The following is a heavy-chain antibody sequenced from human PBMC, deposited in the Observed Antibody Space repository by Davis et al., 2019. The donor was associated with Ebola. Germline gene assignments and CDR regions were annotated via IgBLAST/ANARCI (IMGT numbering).Heavy chain of an antibody. V-gene: IGHV1-8*01. CDR1: GYIFSNYD. J-gene: IGHJ4*02. D-gene: IGHD2-21*02. CDR2: MNPYSGNN. CDR3: TRGYGPKCRGGDCVNDF. Sequence: ASVKVSCKASGYIFSNYDINWVRQASGQGLEWMGWMNPYSGNNGYVEKFQGRVTMTRDPSINTAYMELSSLNFDDTAIYYCTRGYGPKCRGGDCVNDFWGQGTLVTVSS.